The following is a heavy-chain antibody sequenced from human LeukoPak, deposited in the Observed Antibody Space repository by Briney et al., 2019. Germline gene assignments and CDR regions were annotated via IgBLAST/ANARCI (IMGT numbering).Heavy chain of an antibody. V-gene: IGHV4-4*02. D-gene: IGHD3-22*01. Sequence: SETLSLTCAVSGGSISSSNWWSWVRQPPGKGLEWIGEIYHSGSTNYNPSLKSRVTISIDKSKNQFSLKLSSVTAADTAVYYCARRRAWNYYYDSSGYYPFDYWGQGTLVTVSS. CDR1: GGSISSSNW. CDR2: IYHSGST. CDR3: ARRRAWNYYYDSSGYYPFDY. J-gene: IGHJ4*02.